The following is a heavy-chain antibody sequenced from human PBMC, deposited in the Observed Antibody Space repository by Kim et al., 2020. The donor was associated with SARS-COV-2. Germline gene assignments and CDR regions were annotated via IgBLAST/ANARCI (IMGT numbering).Heavy chain of an antibody. CDR1: GFTFSSYA. D-gene: IGHD3-3*01. J-gene: IGHJ3*02. V-gene: IGHV3-30-3*01. CDR3: ARDGGSKFLEWPLGVFDI. CDR2: ISYDGSNK. Sequence: GGSLRLSCAASGFTFSSYAMHWVRQAPGKGLEWVAVISYDGSNKYYADSVKGRFTISRDNSKNTLYLQMNSLRAEDTAVYYCARDGGSKFLEWPLGVFDIWGQGTMVTVSS.